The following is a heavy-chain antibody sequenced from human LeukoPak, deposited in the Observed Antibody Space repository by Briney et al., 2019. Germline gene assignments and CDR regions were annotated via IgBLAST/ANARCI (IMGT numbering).Heavy chain of an antibody. CDR2: ISGSSSYI. J-gene: IGHJ5*02. Sequence: GESLRLSCAASGFTFSTYTMKWVRQAPGEGLEWVSSISGSSSYIYYADSVKGRFTISRDNAKNSLYLQMNSLRGDDTAVYYCVRIPNSANFPNWFDPWGQGTLVTVSS. V-gene: IGHV3-21*06. CDR3: VRIPNSANFPNWFDP. CDR1: GFTFSTYT. D-gene: IGHD4/OR15-4a*01.